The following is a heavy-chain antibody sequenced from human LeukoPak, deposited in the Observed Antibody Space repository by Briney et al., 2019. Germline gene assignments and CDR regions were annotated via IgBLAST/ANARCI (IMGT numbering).Heavy chain of an antibody. Sequence: GGSLRLSCTASGFTFVDYAMHWVRQAPGKGLEGVSGISWNSEYIGYADSVKGRFTISRDNAKNSLYLQVNSLRAEDTAVYYCAKDRYRSGSYSHFDYWGQGTLVTVSS. D-gene: IGHD1-26*01. CDR2: ISWNSEYI. J-gene: IGHJ4*02. CDR3: AKDRYRSGSYSHFDY. CDR1: GFTFVDYA. V-gene: IGHV3-9*01.